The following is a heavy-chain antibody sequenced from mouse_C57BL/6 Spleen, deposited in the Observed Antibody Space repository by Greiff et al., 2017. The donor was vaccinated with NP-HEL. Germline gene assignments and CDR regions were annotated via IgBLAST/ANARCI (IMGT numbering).Heavy chain of an antibody. D-gene: IGHD1-2*01. CDR1: GYSITSGYY. CDR3: ARDVRHYFDY. V-gene: IGHV3-6*01. Sequence: EVQRVESGPGLVKPSQSLSLTCSVTGYSITSGYYWNWIRQFPGNKLEWMGYISYDGSNNYNPSLKNRISITRDTSKNQFFLKLNSVTTEDTATYYCARDVRHYFDYWGQGTTLTVSS. CDR2: ISYDGSN. J-gene: IGHJ2*01.